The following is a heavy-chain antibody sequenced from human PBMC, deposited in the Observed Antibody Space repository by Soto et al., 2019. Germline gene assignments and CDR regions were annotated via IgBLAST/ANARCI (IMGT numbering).Heavy chain of an antibody. V-gene: IGHV3-15*07. Sequence: EVQLVESGGGLVKPGGSLRLSCAASGFTFSNAWMNWVRQAPGKGLEWVGRIKSKTDGGTTDYAAPVKGRFTISRDDSKNTLYLQMNSLKTEDTAVYYCTTATGIAARPFDYWGQGTLVTVSS. CDR3: TTATGIAARPFDY. D-gene: IGHD6-6*01. J-gene: IGHJ4*02. CDR1: GFTFSNAW. CDR2: IKSKTDGGTT.